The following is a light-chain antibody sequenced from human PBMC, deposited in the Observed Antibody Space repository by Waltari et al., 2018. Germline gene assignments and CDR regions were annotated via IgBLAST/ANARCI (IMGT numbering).Light chain of an antibody. CDR2: GAS. J-gene: IGKJ4*01. CDR1: KTITVSW. CDR3: QQYDGSVVT. Sequence: EIVLTHSTGTLSVSPGARVTVSCRGSKTITVSWLTWYHQKPGQAPRLLIYGASNRAPGIPDRFSGSGSWTDFTLTISRLEPEDSAVYYCQQYDGSVVTFGGGTKVEIK. V-gene: IGKV3-20*01.